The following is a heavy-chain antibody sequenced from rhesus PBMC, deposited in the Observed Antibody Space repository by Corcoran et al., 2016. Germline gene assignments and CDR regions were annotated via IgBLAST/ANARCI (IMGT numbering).Heavy chain of an antibody. CDR1: GGSISDSYR. CDR2: IYGSSTST. Sequence: QVQLQESGPGVVKPSETLSLTCAVSGGSISDSYRWSWIRQPPGKGLEWIGYIYGSSTSTNYNPSLKSRGTISKDTSKNQFSLKLSSVTAADTAVYYCARALLSLDYWGQGVLVTVSS. J-gene: IGHJ4*01. CDR3: ARALLSLDY. V-gene: IGHV4S10*01. D-gene: IGHD2-15*01.